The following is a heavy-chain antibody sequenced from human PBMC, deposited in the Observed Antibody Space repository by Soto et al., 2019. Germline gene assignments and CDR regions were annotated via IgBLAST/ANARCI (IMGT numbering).Heavy chain of an antibody. Sequence: PSETLSLTCTVSGGSVSSGSYYWSWIRQPPGKGLEWIGYIYYSGSTNYNPSLKSRVTISVDTSKNQFSLKLSSVTAADTAVYYCASLVDLSRDGYNQASGYGDYWGQGTLVTVSS. J-gene: IGHJ4*02. CDR2: IYYSGST. D-gene: IGHD5-12*01. V-gene: IGHV4-61*01. CDR3: ASLVDLSRDGYNQASGYGDY. CDR1: GGSVSSGSYY.